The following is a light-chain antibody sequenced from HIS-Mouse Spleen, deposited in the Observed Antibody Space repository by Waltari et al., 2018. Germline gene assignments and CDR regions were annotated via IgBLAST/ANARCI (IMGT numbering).Light chain of an antibody. V-gene: IGLV1-44*01. CDR1: SSNIGRNT. CDR3: AAWDDSLNGYV. J-gene: IGLJ1*01. Sequence: QSVLTQPPSASGTPGQGVTIPCSGSSSNIGRNTVNWYQQPPGTAPKLLIYSNNQRPSGVPDRFSGSKSGTSASLAISGLQSEDEADYYCAAWDDSLNGYVFGTGTKVTVL. CDR2: SNN.